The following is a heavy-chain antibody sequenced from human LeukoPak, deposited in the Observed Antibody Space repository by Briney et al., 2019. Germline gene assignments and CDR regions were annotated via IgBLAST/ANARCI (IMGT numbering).Heavy chain of an antibody. CDR2: INHGGST. CDR1: GGSISSSNW. Sequence: SETLSLTCAVSGGSISSSNWWSWVRQPPGKGLEWIGEINHGGSTNYNPSLKSRVTISVDTSKNQFSLKLSSVTAADTTVYYCARHYPLNDAFDIWGQGTMVTVSS. J-gene: IGHJ3*02. D-gene: IGHD3-10*01. CDR3: ARHYPLNDAFDI. V-gene: IGHV4-4*02.